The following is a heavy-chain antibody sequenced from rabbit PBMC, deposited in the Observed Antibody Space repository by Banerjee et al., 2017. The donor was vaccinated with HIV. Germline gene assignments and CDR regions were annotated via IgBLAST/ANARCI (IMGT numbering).Heavy chain of an antibody. CDR1: GFSFSSYYY. Sequence: QEQLEESGGDLVKPEGSLTLTCTASGFSFSSYYYMCWVRQAPGKGLEWIACIYAGSSGRTYYARWAKGRFTISKTSSTTVTLQMTSLTAADTATYFCARDRDTGSVYYFDLWGPGTLVTVS. CDR2: IYAGSSGRT. J-gene: IGHJ4*01. CDR3: ARDRDTGSVYYFDL. D-gene: IGHD8-1*01. V-gene: IGHV1S45*01.